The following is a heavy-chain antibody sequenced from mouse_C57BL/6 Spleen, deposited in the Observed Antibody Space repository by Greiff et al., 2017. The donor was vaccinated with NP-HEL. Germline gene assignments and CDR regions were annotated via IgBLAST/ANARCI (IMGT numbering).Heavy chain of an antibody. CDR3: ARLGSTVVATNYAMDY. D-gene: IGHD1-1*01. J-gene: IGHJ4*01. V-gene: IGHV1-69*01. Sequence: QVQLQQPGAELVMPGASVKLSCKASGYTFTSYWMHWVKQRPGQGLEWIGEIDPSDSYTNYNQKFKGKSTLTVDKSSSTAYMQLSSLTSADSAVYYCARLGSTVVATNYAMDYWGQGTSVTVSS. CDR1: GYTFTSYW. CDR2: IDPSDSYT.